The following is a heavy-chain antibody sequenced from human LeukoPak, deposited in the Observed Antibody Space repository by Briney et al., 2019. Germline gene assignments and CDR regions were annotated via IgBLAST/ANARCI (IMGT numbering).Heavy chain of an antibody. J-gene: IGHJ6*02. CDR2: INSDGSNT. CDR3: ARGSYYYGSGSYYSYYYYGMDV. CDR1: GFTFSSYW. V-gene: IGHV3-74*01. D-gene: IGHD3-10*01. Sequence: PGGSLRLSCAASGFTFSSYWMHWVSQVPGKGLVWVSRINSDGSNTRYADSVKGRFTISRDNAKNTLYLQMNSLRAEDTAVYYCARGSYYYGSGSYYSYYYYGMDVWGQGTTVTVSS.